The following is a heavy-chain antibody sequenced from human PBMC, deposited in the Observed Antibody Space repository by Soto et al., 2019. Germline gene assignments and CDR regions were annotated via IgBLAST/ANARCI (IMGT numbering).Heavy chain of an antibody. CDR2: ISYDGSNK. V-gene: IGHV3-30-3*01. J-gene: IGHJ6*02. Sequence: QVQLVESGGGVVQPGRSLRLSCAASGFTFSSYAMHWVRQAPGKGLEWVAVISYDGSNKYYADSVKGRFTISRDNSKNTLYLQMNSLRAEDTAVYYCARDYVWGSDRQPGGMDVWGQGTTVTVSS. CDR1: GFTFSSYA. CDR3: ARDYVWGSDRQPGGMDV. D-gene: IGHD3-16*02.